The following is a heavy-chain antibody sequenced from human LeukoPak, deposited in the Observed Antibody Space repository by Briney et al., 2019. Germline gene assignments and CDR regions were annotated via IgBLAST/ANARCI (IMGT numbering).Heavy chain of an antibody. CDR1: GGSISGYY. Sequence: SETLSLTCTVSGGSISGYYWSWIRQPPAKGLEWIGSIYYSGTTYYNPSLKSRLTISVDTSKNQFSLKLTSVTAADTAVYYCARHDYFGSLNWFDPWGQGTLITVSS. D-gene: IGHD3-10*01. V-gene: IGHV4-59*05. CDR2: IYYSGTT. J-gene: IGHJ5*02. CDR3: ARHDYFGSLNWFDP.